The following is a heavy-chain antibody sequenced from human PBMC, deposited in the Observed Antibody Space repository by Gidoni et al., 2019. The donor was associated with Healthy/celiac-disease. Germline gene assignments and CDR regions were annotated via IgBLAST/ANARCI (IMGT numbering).Heavy chain of an antibody. V-gene: IGHV3-9*01. Sequence: EVQLVESGGGLVQPGRSLRLSCAASGFTFDDYAMHWVRQAPGKGLEWVSGISWNSGSIGYADSVKGRFTISRDNAKNSLYLQMNSLRAEDTALYYCAKDQTPDSSGYYRVRGAFDIWGQGTMVTVSS. CDR3: AKDQTPDSSGYYRVRGAFDI. D-gene: IGHD3-22*01. J-gene: IGHJ3*02. CDR2: ISWNSGSI. CDR1: GFTFDDYA.